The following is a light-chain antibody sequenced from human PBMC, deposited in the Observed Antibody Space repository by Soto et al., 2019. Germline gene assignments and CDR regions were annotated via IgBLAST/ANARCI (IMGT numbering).Light chain of an antibody. V-gene: IGKV3-11*01. CDR2: DAS. Sequence: EIVLTQSPATLSLSPEERATLSCRASQSFSSYLAWYQQKPGQAPRLLIYDASKRATGIPARFSGRGSGTDFTLTISSLEPEDFAVYYCQQRSYWPPVITVGQGTRLEIK. CDR3: QQRSYWPPVIT. CDR1: QSFSSY. J-gene: IGKJ5*01.